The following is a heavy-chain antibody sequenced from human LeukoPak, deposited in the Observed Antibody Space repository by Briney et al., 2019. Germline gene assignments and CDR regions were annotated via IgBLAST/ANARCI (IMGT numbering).Heavy chain of an antibody. CDR2: IYHTGST. D-gene: IGHD1-26*01. J-gene: IGHJ3*02. CDR1: GGSISSYY. CDR3: ARDIDRHDAFDI. Sequence: SETLSLTCTVSGGSISSYYWSWIRQPPGKGLEWIGYIYHTGSTSYNPSLKGRVTISVDTSKNQFSLKLSSVTAADTAVYYCARDIDRHDAFDIWGQGTMVTVSS. V-gene: IGHV4-59*12.